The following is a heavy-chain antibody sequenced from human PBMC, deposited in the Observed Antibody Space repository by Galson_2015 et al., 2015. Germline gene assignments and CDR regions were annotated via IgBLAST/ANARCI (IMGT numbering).Heavy chain of an antibody. CDR1: GFTFSSYA. D-gene: IGHD6-6*01. Sequence: SVKVSCKASGFTFSSYAISWVRQAPGQGPEWMGGIIPICGIANYAQKFQGRATITADKSTSTAYMELSSLRSEDTAVYYCERVLGSYSSSSAYLDYWGQGTLVTVSS. CDR2: IIPICGIA. V-gene: IGHV1-69*17. CDR3: ERVLGSYSSSSAYLDY. J-gene: IGHJ4*02.